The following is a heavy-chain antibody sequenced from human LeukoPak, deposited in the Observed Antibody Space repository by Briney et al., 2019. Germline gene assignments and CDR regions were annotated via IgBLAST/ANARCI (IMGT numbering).Heavy chain of an antibody. CDR1: GYTFTSFY. Sequence: ASVKVSCKASGYTFTSFYMHWVRQAPGQGLEWMGIINPSGGSTSYAQKFQDRVTITRDTSTSTVYMELTSLKSDDTAVYYCARLNSYSSSTGGLWGQGTLDTVSS. J-gene: IGHJ4*02. CDR3: ARLNSYSSSTGGL. CDR2: INPSGGST. D-gene: IGHD6-13*01. V-gene: IGHV1-46*01.